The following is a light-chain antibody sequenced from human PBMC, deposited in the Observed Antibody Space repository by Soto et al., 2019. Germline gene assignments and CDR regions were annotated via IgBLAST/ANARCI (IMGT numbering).Light chain of an antibody. CDR1: SSNIGAGYD. V-gene: IGLV1-40*01. Sequence: QSVLTQPPSVSGAPGLRVTISCTGSSSNIGAGYDVHWYHQLPGTAPKLLIHGNNNRPSGVPDRFSGSKSGTSASLAITGLQAEDEADYYCQSYDTSLSGVVFGGGTKLTVL. J-gene: IGLJ3*02. CDR2: GNN. CDR3: QSYDTSLSGVV.